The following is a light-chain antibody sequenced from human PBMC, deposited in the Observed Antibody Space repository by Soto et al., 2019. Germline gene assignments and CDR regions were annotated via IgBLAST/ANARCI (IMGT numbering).Light chain of an antibody. CDR3: AAWDDSLNGLYV. V-gene: IGLV1-44*01. CDR1: SSNIGSNT. Sequence: QSVLTQPPSASGTPGQRVTISCSGSSSNIGSNTVNWYQQLPGTAPKLLIYTNNQRPSGVPDRFSGSKSGTSASLAISGLQTEEEADYYSAAWDDSLNGLYVFGPGTQLTVL. CDR2: TNN. J-gene: IGLJ7*01.